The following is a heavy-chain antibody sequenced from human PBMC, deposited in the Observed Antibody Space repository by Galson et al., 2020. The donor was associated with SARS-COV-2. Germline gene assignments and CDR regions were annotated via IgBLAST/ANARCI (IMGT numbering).Heavy chain of an antibody. V-gene: IGHV2-70*04. Sequence: SGPTLVKPTQTLTLTCSFSGFSLTSSTMRVSWIRQPPGKALEWLARIDWDDDKFYKTSLKTRLTISKDTSKNQVVLTMANMDAVDTATYYCARSIDPGYFDFWGQGTLVTVSS. CDR1: GFSLTSSTMR. CDR3: ARSIDPGYFDF. J-gene: IGHJ4*02. CDR2: IDWDDDK.